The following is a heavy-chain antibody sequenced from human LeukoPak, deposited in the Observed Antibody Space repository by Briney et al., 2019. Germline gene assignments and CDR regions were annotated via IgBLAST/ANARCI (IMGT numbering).Heavy chain of an antibody. V-gene: IGHV3-7*01. CDR3: ARDRFRSSWYYYYYMDV. CDR2: IKQDGSEK. CDR1: GFTFSSYW. J-gene: IGHJ6*03. D-gene: IGHD6-6*01. Sequence: GGSLRLSCAASGFTFSSYWMSWVRQAPGKGLEWVANIKQDGSEKYYVDSVKGRFTISRDNAKNSLYLQMNSLRAEDTAVYYCARDRFRSSWYYYYYMDVWGKGTTVTVSS.